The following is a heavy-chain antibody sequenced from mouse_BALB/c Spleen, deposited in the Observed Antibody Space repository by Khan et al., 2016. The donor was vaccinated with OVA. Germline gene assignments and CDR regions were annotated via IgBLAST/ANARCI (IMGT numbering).Heavy chain of an antibody. CDR2: INYSGGT. CDR1: GYSITSDYA. Sequence: VQLKESGPGLVKPSQSLSLTCTVTGYSITSDYAWNWIRQFPGNKLEWMGYINYSGGTSYPPSLKSRIPITRDTSKNQFFLQSNSVTTEDSATYYCARWFAYWGQGTLVTVS. V-gene: IGHV3-2*02. CDR3: ARWFAY. J-gene: IGHJ3*01.